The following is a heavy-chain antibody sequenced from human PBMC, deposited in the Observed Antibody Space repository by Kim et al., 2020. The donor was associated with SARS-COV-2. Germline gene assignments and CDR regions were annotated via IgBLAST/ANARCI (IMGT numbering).Heavy chain of an antibody. CDR1: GGTFSSYT. CDR3: AGGDCSGGSCYGGTGYFDY. D-gene: IGHD2-15*01. Sequence: SVKVSCKASGGTFSSYTISWVRQAPGQGLEWMGRIIPILGIANYAQKFQGRVTITADKSTSTAYMELSSLRSEDTAVYYCAGGDCSGGSCYGGTGYFDYWGQGTLVTVSS. CDR2: IIPILGIA. J-gene: IGHJ4*02. V-gene: IGHV1-69*02.